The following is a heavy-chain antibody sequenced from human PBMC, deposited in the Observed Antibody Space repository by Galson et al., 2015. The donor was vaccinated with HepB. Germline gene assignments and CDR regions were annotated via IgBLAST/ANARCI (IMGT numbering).Heavy chain of an antibody. CDR2: ISYDGSNK. CDR3: AREPPIAVAGTSFDY. D-gene: IGHD6-19*01. Sequence: SLRLSCAASGFTFSSDAMHWVRQAPGKGLEWVAVISYDGSNKYYADSVKGRFTISRDNSKNTLYLQMNSLRAEDTAVYYCAREPPIAVAGTSFDYWGQGTLVTVSS. V-gene: IGHV3-30*04. J-gene: IGHJ4*02. CDR1: GFTFSSDA.